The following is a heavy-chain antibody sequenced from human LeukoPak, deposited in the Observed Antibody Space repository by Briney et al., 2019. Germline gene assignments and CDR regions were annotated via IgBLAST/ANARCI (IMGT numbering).Heavy chain of an antibody. CDR1: GYTFTSYY. J-gene: IGHJ4*02. V-gene: IGHV7-4-1*02. D-gene: IGHD5-18*01. CDR2: INTNTGNP. Sequence: ASVKVSCKASGYTFTSYYMHWVRQAPGQGLEWMGWINTNTGNPTYAQGFTGRFVFSLDTSVSTAYLQISSLKAEDTAVYYCARGQIQLWLNFDYWGQGTLVTVSS. CDR3: ARGQIQLWLNFDY.